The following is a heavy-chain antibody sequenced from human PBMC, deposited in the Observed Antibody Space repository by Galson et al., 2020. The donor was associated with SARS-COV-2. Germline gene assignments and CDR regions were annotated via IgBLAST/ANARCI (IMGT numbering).Heavy chain of an antibody. CDR2: INWNGGST. Sequence: GSLKISCAASGFTFDDYGMSWVRQAPGKGLEWVSGINWNGGSTGYADSVKGRFTISRDNAKNSLYLQMNSLRAEDTALYHCARASFPYDYGRLPGIWGQGTMVTVSS. CDR1: GFTFDDYG. CDR3: ARASFPYDYGRLPGI. D-gene: IGHD4-17*01. V-gene: IGHV3-20*01. J-gene: IGHJ3*02.